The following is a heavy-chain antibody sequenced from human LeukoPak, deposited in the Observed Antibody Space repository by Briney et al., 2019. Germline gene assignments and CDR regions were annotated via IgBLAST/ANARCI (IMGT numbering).Heavy chain of an antibody. Sequence: ASVKVSCKASGYTFTSYYMHWVRQAPGQGLEWMGIINPSGGSTSYAQKFQGRVTMTRDTSISTAYMELSRLRSDDTAVYYCARSDFWSGYYTYWGQGTLVTVSS. CDR2: INPSGGST. J-gene: IGHJ4*02. V-gene: IGHV1-46*01. D-gene: IGHD3-3*01. CDR3: ARSDFWSGYYTY. CDR1: GYTFTSYY.